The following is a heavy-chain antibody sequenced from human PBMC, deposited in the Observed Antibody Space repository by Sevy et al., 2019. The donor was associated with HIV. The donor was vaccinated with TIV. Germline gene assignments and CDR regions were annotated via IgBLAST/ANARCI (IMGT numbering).Heavy chain of an antibody. CDR3: TRDRDYYDSSGYPYGMDV. CDR1: GFTFGDYA. CDR2: IRSKAYRGTT. J-gene: IGHJ6*02. D-gene: IGHD3-22*01. Sequence: GGSLRLSCTASGFTFGDYAMSWFRQAPGKGLEWVAFIRSKAYRGTTEYAASVKGRFTISRDDSKSIAYLQMNSLKTEDTAVYYCTRDRDYYDSSGYPYGMDVWGQGTTVTVSS. V-gene: IGHV3-49*03.